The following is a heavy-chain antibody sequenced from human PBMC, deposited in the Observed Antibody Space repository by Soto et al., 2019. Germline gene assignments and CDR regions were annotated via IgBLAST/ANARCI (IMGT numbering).Heavy chain of an antibody. D-gene: IGHD6-13*01. J-gene: IGHJ6*02. CDR1: GYTFSNYG. CDR2: ISGYNGDT. V-gene: IGHV1-18*01. Sequence: VQLVQSGAEVRKPGASVKVSCKATGYTFSNYGFIWVRQAPGQGLEWMGWISGYNGDTNYAQSLHGRVTMITDTATGTVYMDLKNLRSDDTAVYYCARAEAYSSSWYAMDVWGQGTTVIVSS. CDR3: ARAEAYSSSWYAMDV.